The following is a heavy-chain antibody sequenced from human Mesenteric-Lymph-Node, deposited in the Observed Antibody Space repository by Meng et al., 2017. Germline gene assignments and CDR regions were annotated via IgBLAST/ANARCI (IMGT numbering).Heavy chain of an antibody. CDR1: GASISNGSYF. D-gene: IGHD3-10*01. Sequence: SETLSLTCTVSGASISNGSYFWSWIRQPPGKGLEWIGYKNSKGGSNYSPSLNTRITISLDTSRNQFSLRVTSVAAADTAVYYCARDRYYYGSGSYYNVFDYWGQGTLVTVSS. V-gene: IGHV4-61*01. J-gene: IGHJ4*02. CDR2: KNSKGGS. CDR3: ARDRYYYGSGSYYNVFDY.